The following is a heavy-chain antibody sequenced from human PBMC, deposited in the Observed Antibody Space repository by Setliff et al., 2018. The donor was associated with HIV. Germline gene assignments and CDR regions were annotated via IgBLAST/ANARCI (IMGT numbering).Heavy chain of an antibody. V-gene: IGHV4-34*01. J-gene: IGHJ1*01. CDR1: GGSFSGYY. CDR3: ARGQGYYDSSGYYYEYFQH. CDR2: INHSGST. Sequence: SETLSLTCAVYGGSFSGYYWSWIRRPPGKGLEWIGEINHSGSTNYNPSLKSRVTISVDTSKNQFSLKLSSVTAADTAVYYCARGQGYYDSSGYYYEYFQHWGQGTLVTVSS. D-gene: IGHD3-22*01.